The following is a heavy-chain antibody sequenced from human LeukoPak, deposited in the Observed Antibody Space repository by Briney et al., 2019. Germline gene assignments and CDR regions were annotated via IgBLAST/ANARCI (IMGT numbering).Heavy chain of an antibody. Sequence: SVKVSCKASGGTLSNCAIYWVRQAPGPGLEWMGRIFPIFGSTNNAQKFQGRVTVTTDVSTSTAYMELSSLNFDDAAVYHCARTELPCSATSCHSYYYYYYIDVSGKGTTVTVS. V-gene: IGHV1-69*05. J-gene: IGHJ6*03. CDR1: GGTLSNCA. CDR3: ARTELPCSATSCHSYYYYYYIDV. D-gene: IGHD2-2*01. CDR2: IFPIFGST.